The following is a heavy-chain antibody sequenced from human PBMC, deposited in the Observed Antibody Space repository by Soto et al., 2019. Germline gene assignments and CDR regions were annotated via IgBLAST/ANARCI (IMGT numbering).Heavy chain of an antibody. CDR2: IIPILGIA. J-gene: IGHJ4*02. CDR3: ARVWGYYYDSSGYEIDY. V-gene: IGHV1-69*02. CDR1: GGTFSSYT. Sequence: SVKVSCKASGGTFSSYTISWVRQAPGQGLEWMGRIIPILGIANYAQKFQGRVTITADKSTSTAYMELSSLRSEDTAVYYCARVWGYYYDSSGYEIDYWGQGTLVTVSS. D-gene: IGHD3-22*01.